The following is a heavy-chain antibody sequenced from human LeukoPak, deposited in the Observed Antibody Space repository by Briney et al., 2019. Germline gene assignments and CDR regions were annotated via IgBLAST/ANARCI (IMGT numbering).Heavy chain of an antibody. J-gene: IGHJ4*02. D-gene: IGHD3-9*01. V-gene: IGHV4-39*07. CDR2: ISYRGNT. CDR3: ARLELRYFDWSH. Sequence: PSETLSLTCSVSGDSISTTNYYWGWIRQPPGKGLEWIGSISYRGNTYYNASLKSRVIMSLDTSKNYFSLKLNSMTAADTAVYFCARLELRYFDWSHWGRGALVTVFS. CDR1: GDSISTTNYY.